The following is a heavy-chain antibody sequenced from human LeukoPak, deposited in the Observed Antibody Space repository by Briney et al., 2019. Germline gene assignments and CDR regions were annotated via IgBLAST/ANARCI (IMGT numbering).Heavy chain of an antibody. J-gene: IGHJ4*02. Sequence: GGSLRLSCAASGFTFSSYAVSWVRQAPGRGLEWVSSISGSGGSTYSADSVKGRFTISRDNSKNTLYLQMNSLRAEDTALYYCAKDRSCTNNICHGDFDYWGQGTLVTVSS. CDR2: ISGSGGST. D-gene: IGHD2-8*01. CDR1: GFTFSSYA. CDR3: AKDRSCTNNICHGDFDY. V-gene: IGHV3-23*01.